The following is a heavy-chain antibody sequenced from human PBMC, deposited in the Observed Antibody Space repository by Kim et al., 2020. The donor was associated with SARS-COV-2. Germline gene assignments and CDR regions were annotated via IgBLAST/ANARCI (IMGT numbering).Heavy chain of an antibody. CDR2: ISGSGGST. J-gene: IGHJ6*02. CDR3: AKSKRQMSGSYTIYYYYGMDV. V-gene: IGHV3-23*01. CDR1: GFTFSSYA. Sequence: GGSLRLSCAASGFTFSSYAMSWVRQAPGKGLEWVSAISGSGGSTYYADSVKGRFTISRDNSKNTLYLQMTSLRAEDTAVYYCAKSKRQMSGSYTIYYYYGMDVWGQGTTVTVSS. D-gene: IGHD3-10*01.